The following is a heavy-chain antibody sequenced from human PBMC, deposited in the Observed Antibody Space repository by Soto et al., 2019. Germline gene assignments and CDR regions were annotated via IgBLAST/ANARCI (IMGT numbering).Heavy chain of an antibody. CDR3: TRRAAAGSAYYYGMDV. V-gene: IGHV3-74*01. Sequence: GGSLRLSCAASGFTFSSHWMHWVRQSPGKGLVWVSRIDSDGSSTSYADSVKGRFTISRDNAKNKVYLQMNSLRGEYTAVYFCTRRAAAGSAYYYGMDVWGPGTTVTVSS. D-gene: IGHD6-13*01. CDR2: IDSDGSST. J-gene: IGHJ6*02. CDR1: GFTFSSHW.